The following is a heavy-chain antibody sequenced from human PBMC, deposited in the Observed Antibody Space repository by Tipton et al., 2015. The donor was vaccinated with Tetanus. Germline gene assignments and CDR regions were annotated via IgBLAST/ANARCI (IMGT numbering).Heavy chain of an antibody. CDR3: ALPLLHPHSSSLVS. Sequence: QVQLVQSGGGLVQPGGSLRLSCVASGFTFRSYWMSWVRKAPGKGLEWVAVISNDGSNKYYADSVKGRLTISRDNSKDTLYLQMNSLRTEDTATYYCALPLLHPHSSSLVSWGQGTLVTVSS. CDR1: GFTFRSYW. CDR2: ISNDGSNK. J-gene: IGHJ5*02. V-gene: IGHV3-30*03. D-gene: IGHD6-6*01.